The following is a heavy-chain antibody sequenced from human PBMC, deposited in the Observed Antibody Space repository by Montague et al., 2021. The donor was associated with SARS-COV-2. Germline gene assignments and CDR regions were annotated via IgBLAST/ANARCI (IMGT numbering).Heavy chain of an antibody. J-gene: IGHJ6*02. Sequence: SETLSLTCTVSGGSISNYHWNWIRQPPGKGLEWIAYIYYSGSTNYNPSLQSRVTISVDTSRNQFSLRLTSVTAADTAVYYCARQLRVRRTWQVGDYNHYGMDVWGQGTTVSVS. CDR2: IYYSGST. CDR1: GGSISNYH. CDR3: ARQLRVRRTWQVGDYNHYGMDV. D-gene: IGHD3-10*01. V-gene: IGHV4-59*08.